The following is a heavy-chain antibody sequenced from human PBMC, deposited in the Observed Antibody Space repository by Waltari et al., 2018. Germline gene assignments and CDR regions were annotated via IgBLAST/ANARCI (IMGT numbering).Heavy chain of an antibody. V-gene: IGHV3-74*03. CDR3: ARVSRRTYRSPVPGRHYYYGMDV. CDR2: ISTDASDT. Sequence: EEQLVESGGGLVQPGASLRLSCAASGSPFISFWMTWVRQAPGKGPLWVSRISTDASDTTYADSVKGRFTISRDNARNTLYLQMNRLRAEDTAVYFCARVSRRTYRSPVPGRHYYYGMDVWGQGTTVTVSS. J-gene: IGHJ6*02. D-gene: IGHD1-1*01. CDR1: GSPFISFW.